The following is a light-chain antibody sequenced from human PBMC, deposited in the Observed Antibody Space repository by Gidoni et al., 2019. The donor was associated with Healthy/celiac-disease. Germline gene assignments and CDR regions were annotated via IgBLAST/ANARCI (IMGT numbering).Light chain of an antibody. J-gene: IGKJ1*01. CDR3: LQDYNYPRT. CDR1: QGIIND. V-gene: IGKV1-6*01. Sequence: AIHLTQSPSSLSASVGDRVTITCRASQGIINDLGWSQQKPGKAPKLLIYAAYSLQSGVPSRFSGSGSGTDFTLTISSLQPEDCATYYCLQDYNYPRTFXXXTKVEIK. CDR2: AAY.